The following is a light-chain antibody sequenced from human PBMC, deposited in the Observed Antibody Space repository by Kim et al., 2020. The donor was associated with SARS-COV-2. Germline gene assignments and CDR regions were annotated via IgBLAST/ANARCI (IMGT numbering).Light chain of an antibody. CDR1: DLRTYY. J-gene: IGLJ3*02. CDR2: DKK. V-gene: IGLV3-19*01. Sequence: AFGQKVMSKYYGGDLRTYYATWYQQKPGQAPRLVVNDKKNKRSGIPDRCSGSSSGNAAAFSITGAHAADEADYYYNTRDSDGYHWVFGGGTQLTVL. CDR3: NTRDSDGYHWV.